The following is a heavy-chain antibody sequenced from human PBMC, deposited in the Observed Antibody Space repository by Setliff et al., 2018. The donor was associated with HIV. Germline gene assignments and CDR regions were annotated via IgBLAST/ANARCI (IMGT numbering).Heavy chain of an antibody. CDR1: GYSFTTYW. V-gene: IGHV5-10-1*01. J-gene: IGHJ3*02. CDR3: ARVGPGHRDGKIYDTFDI. Sequence: PGKSLKISCMGSGYSFTTYWITWVRQMPGKGLEWMGRIDPSDSYTDYSQSFHGHVTLSVDRSINTAYLQWSSLKASDTAMYYCARVGPGHRDGKIYDTFDIWGQGTLVTVS. CDR2: IDPSDSYT. D-gene: IGHD5-12*01.